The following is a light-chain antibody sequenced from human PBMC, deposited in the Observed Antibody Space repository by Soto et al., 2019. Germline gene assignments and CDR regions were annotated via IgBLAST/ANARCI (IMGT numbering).Light chain of an antibody. CDR2: YDS. V-gene: IGLV3-21*04. J-gene: IGLJ1*01. CDR1: NIGNKR. Sequence: SSELTQPPSVSVAPEKTATITCGGNNIGNKRVHWYRQKPGQAPVLLISYDSDRPSGIPERFSGSNSENTATLTISRVEAGDEADYYCQVWDIMTDNDVFGSGPKLTVL. CDR3: QVWDIMTDNDV.